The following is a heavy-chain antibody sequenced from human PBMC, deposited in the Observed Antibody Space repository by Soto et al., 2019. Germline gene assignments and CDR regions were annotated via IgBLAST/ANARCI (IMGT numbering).Heavy chain of an antibody. CDR3: GRDLAGHNWFDP. V-gene: IGHV4-59*01. Sequence: PSETLSLTCTVSGGSISSYYWSWIRQPPGKGLEWIGYIYYSGSTNYNPSLKSRVTISVGTSKNQFSLKLSSVTAADTAVYYCGRDLAGHNWFDPWGQGTLVTVSS. CDR2: IYYSGST. CDR1: GGSISSYY. D-gene: IGHD6-19*01. J-gene: IGHJ5*02.